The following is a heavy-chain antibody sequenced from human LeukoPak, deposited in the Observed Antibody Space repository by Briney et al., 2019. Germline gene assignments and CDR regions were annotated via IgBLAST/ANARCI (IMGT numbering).Heavy chain of an antibody. V-gene: IGHV3-30*02. CDR2: IRYDGSNK. CDR1: AFTFSSYG. J-gene: IGHJ4*02. D-gene: IGHD4-17*01. CDR3: AKEIWPTVTTPGWTYFDY. Sequence: GGSLRLSCAASAFTFSSYGMHWVRQAPGKGLEWVAFIRYDGSNKYYADSVKGRFTISRDNSRNTLYLQMNSLRAEDTAVYYCAKEIWPTVTTPGWTYFDYWGQGTLVTVPS.